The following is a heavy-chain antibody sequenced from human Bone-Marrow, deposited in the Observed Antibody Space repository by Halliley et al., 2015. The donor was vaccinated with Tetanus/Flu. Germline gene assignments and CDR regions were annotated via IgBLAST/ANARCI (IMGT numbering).Heavy chain of an antibody. V-gene: IGHV1-18*01. Sequence: GWISTHNGNTNYAQRFQGRVTMTTDPSTTTAYMELGSLRSDDTAVYYCAKSALGVIVEYYSDYWGQGTLVTVSS. D-gene: IGHD3-16*01. J-gene: IGHJ4*02. CDR3: AKSALGVIVEYYSDY. CDR2: ISTHNGNT.